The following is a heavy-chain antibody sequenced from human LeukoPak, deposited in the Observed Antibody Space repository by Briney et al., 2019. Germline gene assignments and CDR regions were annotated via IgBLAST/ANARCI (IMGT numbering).Heavy chain of an antibody. D-gene: IGHD2-15*01. J-gene: IGHJ6*02. CDR2: ISAYNGNT. CDR1: GYTFTSYG. CDR3: ARVPTAASCSGGSCTHPVPQNLYYYGMDV. Sequence: ASVKVSCKASGYTFTSYGISWVRQAPGQGLEWMGWISAYNGNTNYAQKLQGRVTMTTDTSTSTAYMELRSLGSDDTAVYYCARVPTAASCSGGSCTHPVPQNLYYYGMDVWGQGTTVTVSS. V-gene: IGHV1-18*01.